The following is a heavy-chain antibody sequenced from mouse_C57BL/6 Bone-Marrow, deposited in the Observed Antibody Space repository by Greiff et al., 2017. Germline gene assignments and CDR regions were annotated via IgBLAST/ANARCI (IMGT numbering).Heavy chain of an antibody. V-gene: IGHV1-81*01. CDR3: ARDYGSSYWYFDV. J-gene: IGHJ1*03. Sequence: QVQLKESGAELARPGASVKLSCKASGYTFTSYGISWVKQRTGQGLEWIGEIYPRSGNTYYNEKFKGKATLNADKSSSTAYMELRSLTSEDSAVYFCARDYGSSYWYFDVWGTGTTVTVSS. CDR1: GYTFTSYG. CDR2: IYPRSGNT. D-gene: IGHD1-1*01.